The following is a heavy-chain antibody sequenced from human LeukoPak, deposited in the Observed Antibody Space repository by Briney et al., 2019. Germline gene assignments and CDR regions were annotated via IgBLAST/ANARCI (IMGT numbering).Heavy chain of an antibody. D-gene: IGHD3-3*01. CDR3: ARAEYDFWSGPRFDY. Sequence: GGSLRLSCEASGFTFSHYSMHWVRQAPGKGLEYVSAINSNGDDTYYVNSVKGRFTISRDNSKNTLYLQMGSLRAEDTAVYYCARAEYDFWSGPRFDYWGQGTLVTVSS. V-gene: IGHV3-64*01. CDR1: GFTFSHYS. J-gene: IGHJ4*02. CDR2: INSNGDDT.